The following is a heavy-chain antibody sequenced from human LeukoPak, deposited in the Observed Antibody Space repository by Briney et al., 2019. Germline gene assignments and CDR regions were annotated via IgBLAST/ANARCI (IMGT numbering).Heavy chain of an antibody. J-gene: IGHJ4*02. Sequence: SETLSLTCTVSGGSISSYYWSRIRQPPGKGLEWIGYIYYSGSTNYNPSLKSRVTISVDTSKNQFSLKLSSVTAADTAVYYCARVFRDDSSGYPDYWGQGTLVTVSS. CDR3: ARVFRDDSSGYPDY. V-gene: IGHV4-59*01. D-gene: IGHD3-22*01. CDR2: IYYSGST. CDR1: GGSISSYY.